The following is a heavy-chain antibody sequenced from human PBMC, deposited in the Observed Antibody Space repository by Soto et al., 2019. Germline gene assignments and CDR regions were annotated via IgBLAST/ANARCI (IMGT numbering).Heavy chain of an antibody. Sequence: ASVKVSCKASGGTFSSYAISWVRQAPGEGLEWMGGIIPIFGTANYAQKFQGRVTITADESTSTAYMELSSLRSEDTAVYYCARLKNPRVLRFPGWFAPWGQGTMVTV. V-gene: IGHV1-69*13. D-gene: IGHD3-3*01. CDR3: ARLKNPRVLRFPGWFAP. CDR2: IIPIFGTA. CDR1: GGTFSSYA. J-gene: IGHJ5*02.